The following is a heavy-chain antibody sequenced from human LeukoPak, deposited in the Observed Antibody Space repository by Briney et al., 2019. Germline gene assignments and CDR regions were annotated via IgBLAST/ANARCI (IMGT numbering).Heavy chain of an antibody. J-gene: IGHJ3*01. CDR3: VRAVHHNFYSDSSGYYGDAFDV. D-gene: IGHD3-22*01. V-gene: IGHV3-53*01. CDR2: IYSGGTI. Sequence: GGSLRLSCAASGFSIRTNYMSWVRQVPGKGPEWVAVIYSGGTIRYADSVKGRFTFSRDNSKDTLNLQMNSLRADDTAVYYCVRAVHHNFYSDSSGYYGDAFDVWGQGTVVTVSS. CDR1: GFSIRTNY.